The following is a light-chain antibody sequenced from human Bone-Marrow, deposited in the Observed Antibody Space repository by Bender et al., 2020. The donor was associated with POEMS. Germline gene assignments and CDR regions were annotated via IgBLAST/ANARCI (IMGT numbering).Light chain of an antibody. CDR2: GVN. CDR3: RYFDGAYNWV. CDR1: DSDLGTYSV. V-gene: IGLV2-23*02. J-gene: IGLJ3*02. Sequence: QSALTHPRSVSGSPGQSVTISCTGTDSDLGTYSVVSWYQQYPGIAPKRIVFGVNKRPSGNSHRFSGSKSGKTASLTISSPHAEEEVVYSSRYFDGAYNWVFGGGTKLTVL.